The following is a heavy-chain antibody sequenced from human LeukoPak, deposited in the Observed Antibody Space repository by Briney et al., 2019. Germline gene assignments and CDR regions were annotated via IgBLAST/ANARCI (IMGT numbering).Heavy chain of an antibody. J-gene: IGHJ4*02. CDR1: GYTFTGYY. V-gene: IGHV1-2*02. D-gene: IGHD3-10*01. Sequence: ASVKVSCKASGYTFTGYYIHWVRQAPGQGLEWMGWINPNSGGTNYAQKFQGRVTMTRDTSIRTAYMELSRLRSDDTAMYYCARYYIEGRCFDYWGQGTLVTVS. CDR2: INPNSGGT. CDR3: ARYYIEGRCFDY.